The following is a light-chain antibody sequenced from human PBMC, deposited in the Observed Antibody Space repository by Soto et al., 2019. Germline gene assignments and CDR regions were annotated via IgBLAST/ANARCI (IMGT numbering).Light chain of an antibody. CDR2: EVT. CDR3: ISYTSSSTWV. J-gene: IGLJ3*02. CDR1: SSDIGAYNY. Sequence: QSALTQPASVSGSPGQSITISCTGTSSDIGAYNYVSWYQQHPGKPPKLMIYEVTNRPSGVSDRFSGSRSGNTASLTISGLQAEDESDYYCISYTSSSTWVFGGGTKLTVL. V-gene: IGLV2-14*01.